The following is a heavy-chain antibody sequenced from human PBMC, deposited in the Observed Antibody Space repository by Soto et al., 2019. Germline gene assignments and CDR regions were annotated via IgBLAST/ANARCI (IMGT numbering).Heavy chain of an antibody. CDR1: GFTFSDYA. CDR3: ARVKDSSGYRFDY. Sequence: QVQLVESGGGVVQPGRSLRLSCAASGFTFSDYAMHWVRQAPGKGLEWVTVISYDGSNKYYADSVKGRFTISRDNSKNTLYLQMISLRAEDTSVYYCARVKDSSGYRFDYWGQGTLVNVSS. J-gene: IGHJ4*02. V-gene: IGHV3-30-3*01. D-gene: IGHD3-22*01. CDR2: ISYDGSNK.